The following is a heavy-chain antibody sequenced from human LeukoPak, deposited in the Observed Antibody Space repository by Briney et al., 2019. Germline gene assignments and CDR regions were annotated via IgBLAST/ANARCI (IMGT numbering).Heavy chain of an antibody. CDR3: AKEVRYFDWGSPMDV. CDR2: ISYDGSNK. Sequence: GGSLRLSCAASGFTFSSYGMHWVRQAPGKGLEWVAVISYDGSNKYYADSVKGRFTISRDNSKNTLYLQMNSLRAEDTAVYYCAKEVRYFDWGSPMDVWGKGTTVTVSS. CDR1: GFTFSSYG. D-gene: IGHD3-9*01. J-gene: IGHJ6*03. V-gene: IGHV3-30*18.